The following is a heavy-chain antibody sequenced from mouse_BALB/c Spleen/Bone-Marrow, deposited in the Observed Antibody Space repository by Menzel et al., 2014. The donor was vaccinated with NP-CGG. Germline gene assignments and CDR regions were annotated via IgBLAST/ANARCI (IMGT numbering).Heavy chain of an antibody. CDR1: GYTFXDYA. D-gene: IGHD3-3*01. J-gene: IGHJ3*01. Sequence: QVQLQQSGPELVRPGVSVKISCKGSGYTFXDYAMHWVKQSHAKSLEWIGVINTYSGNTNYNQNFKGKATMTVDKSSSTAFMELARLTYEDSAIYYCAREGCASTAWFAYWGQGTLVTVSA. V-gene: IGHV1-67*01. CDR3: AREGCASTAWFAY. CDR2: INTYSGNT.